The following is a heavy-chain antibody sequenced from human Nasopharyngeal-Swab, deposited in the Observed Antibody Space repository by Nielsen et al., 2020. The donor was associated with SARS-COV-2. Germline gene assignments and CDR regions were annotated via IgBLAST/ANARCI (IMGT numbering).Heavy chain of an antibody. CDR2: VYDSGST. CDR3: ARRLGLRAPFDY. D-gene: IGHD5/OR15-5a*01. V-gene: IGHV4-59*08. Sequence: SETLSLTCTVSGGSMSNFHWSWIRLPPGKGLEWIGYVYDSGSTKNNPSLNSRVTISVDTSKTQFSLKVRSVTAADTAVYFCARRLGLRAPFDYWGQGTLVTVSS. CDR1: GGSMSNFH. J-gene: IGHJ4*02.